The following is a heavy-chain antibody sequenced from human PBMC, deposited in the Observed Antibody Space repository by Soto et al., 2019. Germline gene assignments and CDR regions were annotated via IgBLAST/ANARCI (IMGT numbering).Heavy chain of an antibody. CDR3: AREVGDIVVVPAAIRGAFDI. CDR2: IYYSGST. Sequence: QVQLQESGPGLVKPSQTLSLTCTVSGGSISSGGYYWSWIRQHPGKGLEWIGYIYYSGSTYYNPSLKSRVTISVDTSKNQFSLKLSSVTAADTAVYYCAREVGDIVVVPAAIRGAFDIWGQGTMVTVSS. CDR1: GGSISSGGYY. D-gene: IGHD2-2*01. J-gene: IGHJ3*02. V-gene: IGHV4-31*03.